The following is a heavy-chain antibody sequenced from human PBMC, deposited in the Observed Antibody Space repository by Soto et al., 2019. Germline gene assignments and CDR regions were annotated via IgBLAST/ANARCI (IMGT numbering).Heavy chain of an antibody. V-gene: IGHV1-8*01. J-gene: IGHJ4*02. Sequence: GASVKVSCKASGYTFTSYDINWVRQATGQGLEWMGWMNPNSGNTGYAQKFQGRVTMTRNTSISTAYMELSSLRSEDTAVYYCARGHPDYYGSGSALNPGSGSLPNWGQGTLVTVSS. D-gene: IGHD3-10*01. CDR1: GYTFTSYD. CDR3: ARGHPDYYGSGSALNPGSGSLPN. CDR2: MNPNSGNT.